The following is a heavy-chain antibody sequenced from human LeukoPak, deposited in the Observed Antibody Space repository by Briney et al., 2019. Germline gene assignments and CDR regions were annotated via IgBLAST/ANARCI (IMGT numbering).Heavy chain of an antibody. CDR1: GGSISSYY. CDR2: IYYSGST. D-gene: IGHD2-2*01. Sequence: PSETLSLTCTVSGGSISSYYWSWIRQPPGKGLEWIGYIYYSGSTNYNPSLKSRVTISVDTSKNQFSLKLSSVTAADTAVYYCARGGYCSSTSCYPLDYWGQGTLVTVSS. J-gene: IGHJ4*02. CDR3: ARGGYCSSTSCYPLDY. V-gene: IGHV4-59*01.